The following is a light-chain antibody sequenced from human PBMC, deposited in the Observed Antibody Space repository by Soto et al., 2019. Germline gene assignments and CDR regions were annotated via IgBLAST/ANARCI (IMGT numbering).Light chain of an antibody. CDR1: QSVSSD. V-gene: IGKV3-15*01. CDR3: QKCGIAPFS. Sequence: ERLSLRRRASQSVSSDLAWYHQKPGQAPRLLIYGASTRATGIPARFSGSGSGTEFTLTSIRPQSEDVATYYCQKCGIAPFSFGGGTKVDIK. CDR2: GAS. J-gene: IGKJ4*01.